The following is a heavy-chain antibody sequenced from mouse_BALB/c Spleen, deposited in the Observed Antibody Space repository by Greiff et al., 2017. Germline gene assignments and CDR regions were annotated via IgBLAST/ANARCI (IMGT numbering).Heavy chain of an antibody. Sequence: DVKLVESGGGLVKPGGSLKLSCAASGFTFSSYTMSWVRQTPEKRLEWVATISSGGSYTYYPDSVKGRFTISRDNAKNTLYLQMSSLKSEDTAMYYCARAGGNYNYYAMDYWGQGTSVTVSS. CDR2: ISSGGSYT. CDR1: GFTFSSYT. D-gene: IGHD2-1*01. J-gene: IGHJ4*01. CDR3: ARAGGNYNYYAMDY. V-gene: IGHV5-6-4*01.